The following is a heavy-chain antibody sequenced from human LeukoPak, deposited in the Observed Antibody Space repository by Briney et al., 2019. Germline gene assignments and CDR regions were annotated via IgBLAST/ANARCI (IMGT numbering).Heavy chain of an antibody. CDR1: GGSISNYY. J-gene: IGHJ3*02. CDR3: AREDSGNSDDSLDI. Sequence: SETLSLTCTVSGGSISNYYWNWIRQPPGKGLEYIGYIYYSGSTNYNPSLKSRVTISVDTSKNQFSLKLRSVTTADTAVYYCAREDSGNSDDSLDIWGQGTMVTVSS. D-gene: IGHD4-23*01. CDR2: IYYSGST. V-gene: IGHV4-59*12.